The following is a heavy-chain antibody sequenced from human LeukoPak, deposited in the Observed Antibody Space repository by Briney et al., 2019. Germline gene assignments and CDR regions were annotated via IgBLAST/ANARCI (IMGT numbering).Heavy chain of an antibody. V-gene: IGHV1-2*04. CDR3: ARGYSSGWRYSLDGSGREDCFDP. J-gene: IGHJ5*02. D-gene: IGHD6-19*01. Sequence: ASVKVSCKASGYTFTGYYMHWVRQAPGQGLEWMGWINPNSGGTNYAQKFQGWVTMTRDTSISTAYMELSRLRSDDTAVYYCARGYSSGWRYSLDGSGREDCFDPWGQGTLVTVSS. CDR1: GYTFTGYY. CDR2: INPNSGGT.